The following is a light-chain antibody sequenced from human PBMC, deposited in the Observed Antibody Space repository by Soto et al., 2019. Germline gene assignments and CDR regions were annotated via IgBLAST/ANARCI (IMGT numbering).Light chain of an antibody. CDR3: QSYDSSLSGSGV. CDR2: GNN. V-gene: IGLV1-40*01. Sequence: QSVLTQPPSVSGAPGQRVTISCTGSSSNIGAGYDVHWYQQLPGTAPKLLIYGNNNRPSGVPDRLSGSKSGASASLAITGLQAADEGDYYCQSYDSSLSGSGVFGGGTKLTVL. CDR1: SSNIGAGYD. J-gene: IGLJ2*01.